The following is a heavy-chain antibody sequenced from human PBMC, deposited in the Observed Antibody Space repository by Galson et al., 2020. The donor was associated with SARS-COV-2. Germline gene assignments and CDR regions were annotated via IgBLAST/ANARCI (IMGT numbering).Heavy chain of an antibody. Sequence: GGSLSLSCAASGFTFRTSSMNWVRQAPGKGLEWVSSISSSSRYIYYADSVKGRFTVSRDNADNSLYLQMSSLRAEDTAVYYCARDSTDSVYTYGTRLDNWGQGILVTVSS. CDR3: ARDSTDSVYTYGTRLDN. CDR1: GFTFRTSS. J-gene: IGHJ4*02. D-gene: IGHD5-18*01. V-gene: IGHV3-21*01. CDR2: ISSSSRYI.